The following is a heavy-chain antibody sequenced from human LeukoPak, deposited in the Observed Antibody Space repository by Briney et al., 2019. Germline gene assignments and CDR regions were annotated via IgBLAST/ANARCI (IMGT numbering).Heavy chain of an antibody. CDR2: INPNSGGT. CDR1: GYTFTGYY. CDR3: ASPYCSSTSCYTSSYYYGMDV. D-gene: IGHD2-2*02. V-gene: IGHV1-2*02. J-gene: IGHJ6*02. Sequence: GASVKVSCKASGYTFTGYYMHWVRQAPGQGLEWMGWINPNSGGTNYAQKFQGRVTVTRDTSISTAYMELSRLRSDDTAVYYCASPYCSSTSCYTSSYYYGMDVWGQGTTVTVSS.